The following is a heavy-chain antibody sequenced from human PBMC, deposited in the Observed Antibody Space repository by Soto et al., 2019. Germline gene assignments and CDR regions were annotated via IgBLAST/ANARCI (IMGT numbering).Heavy chain of an antibody. CDR3: ARLITMVREEDY. CDR2: IIPILGIA. CDR1: GGTFISYT. V-gene: IGHV1-69*02. Sequence: SVTVSCQASGGTFISYTISWVRQAPGQGLEWMRRIIPILGIANYAQKFQGRVTITADKSTSTAYMELSSLRSEDTAVYYDARLITMVREEDYWGQGTLVTVSS. D-gene: IGHD3-10*01. J-gene: IGHJ4*02.